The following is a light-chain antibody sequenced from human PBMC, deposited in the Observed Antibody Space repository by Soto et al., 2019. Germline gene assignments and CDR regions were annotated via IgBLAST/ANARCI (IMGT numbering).Light chain of an antibody. J-gene: IGKJ1*01. Sequence: EIVLTQSPDTLSLSPGERATLSCRASQSVSSTYLAWYQQKPGQGPRLLISSASSRATGIPDRFSGSGSGTDFTLTISRLEPEDLAVYYCQKYGSSPWTFGQGTKVEVK. V-gene: IGKV3-20*01. CDR3: QKYGSSPWT. CDR1: QSVSSTY. CDR2: SAS.